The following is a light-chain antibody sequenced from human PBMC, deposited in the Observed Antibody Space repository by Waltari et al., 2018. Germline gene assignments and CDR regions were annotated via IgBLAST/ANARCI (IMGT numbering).Light chain of an antibody. CDR3: AAWADSLSGYV. J-gene: IGLJ1*01. CDR2: NNN. Sequence: QSVLTQPPSASGTPGQRVTISCSGSMSNIEGDIISWLQHHPGRAPTLFIYNNNLRPAGVPSRFSASKSGTSASLAISGLQSEDEADYYCAAWADSLSGYVFGTGTKVTVL. V-gene: IGLV1-44*01. CDR1: MSNIEGDI.